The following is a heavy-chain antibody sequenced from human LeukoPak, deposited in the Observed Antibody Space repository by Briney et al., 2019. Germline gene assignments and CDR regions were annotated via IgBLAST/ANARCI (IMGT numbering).Heavy chain of an antibody. CDR2: IGYDGSNK. CDR1: GFTFSSYG. D-gene: IGHD6-13*01. J-gene: IGHJ4*02. Sequence: GSLRLSCAASGFTFSSYGMHWVRQAPGKGLEWVAVIGYDGSNKYYADSMKGRFTISRDNSKNTLYLQMNSLRAEDTAVYYCARDAVYSSSWQYYWGQGTLVTVSS. CDR3: ARDAVYSSSWQYY. V-gene: IGHV3-33*01.